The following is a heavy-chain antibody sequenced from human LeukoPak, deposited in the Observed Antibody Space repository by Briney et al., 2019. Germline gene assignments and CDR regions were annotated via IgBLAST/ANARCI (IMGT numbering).Heavy chain of an antibody. CDR2: IYTSGST. CDR3: ASTAGATNNWYFDL. V-gene: IGHV4-4*07. D-gene: IGHD1-26*01. Sequence: KPSETLSLTCTVSGGSISSYYWSWIRQPAGKGLEWIGRIYTSGSTNYNPSLKSRVTMSVDTSKNQFSLKLSSVTAADTAVYYCASTAGATNNWYFDLWGRGTLVTVSS. CDR1: GGSISSYY. J-gene: IGHJ2*01.